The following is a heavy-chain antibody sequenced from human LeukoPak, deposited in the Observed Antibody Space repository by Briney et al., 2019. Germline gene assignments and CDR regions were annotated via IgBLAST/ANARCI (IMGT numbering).Heavy chain of an antibody. CDR1: GFTFSDYY. CDR3: ARVSRPYYYYYMDV. V-gene: IGHV3-11*01. Sequence: TGGSLRLSCAASGFTFSDYYMSWIRQAPGKGLEWVSYISSSGSTIYYADSVKGRFTISRDNAKNSLYLQMNSLRAEDTAVYYCARVSRPYYYYYMDVWGKGTTVTISS. CDR2: ISSSGSTI. J-gene: IGHJ6*03.